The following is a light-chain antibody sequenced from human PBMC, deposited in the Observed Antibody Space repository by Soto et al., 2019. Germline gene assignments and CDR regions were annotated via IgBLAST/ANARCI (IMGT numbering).Light chain of an antibody. CDR3: SSYTSSSIYV. CDR2: DVS. V-gene: IGLV2-14*01. J-gene: IGLJ1*01. Sequence: QSVLTQPASVSGSPGQSITISCTGTSSDVGGYNYVSWYQQHPGKAPKLMIYDVSNRPSGVSNRFSGPKSGNTASLTISGLQAEDEADYYCSSYTSSSIYVFGTGTKLTVL. CDR1: SSDVGGYNY.